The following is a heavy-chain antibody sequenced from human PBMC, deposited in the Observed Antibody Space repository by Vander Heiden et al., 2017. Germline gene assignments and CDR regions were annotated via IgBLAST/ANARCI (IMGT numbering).Heavy chain of an antibody. Sequence: EVQLVESGGGLFTLGGPWEHSCADYGFTFGSHRTNWVRQAPGKGLEWVSSISSSSSSIYYADSVKGRFTISRDNAKNSLYLQMNSLRAEDTAVYYCARAGGDGYNLYGYWGQGTLVTVSS. V-gene: IGHV3-21*01. J-gene: IGHJ4*02. CDR2: ISSSSSSI. D-gene: IGHD5-12*01. CDR1: GFTFGSHR. CDR3: ARAGGDGYNLYGY.